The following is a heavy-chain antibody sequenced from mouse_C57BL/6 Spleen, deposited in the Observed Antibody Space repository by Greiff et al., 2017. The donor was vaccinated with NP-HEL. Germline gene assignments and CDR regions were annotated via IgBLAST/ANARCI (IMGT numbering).Heavy chain of an antibody. D-gene: IGHD2-2*01. Sequence: VQLQQSGAELVRPGASVKLSCTASGFSIKDYYMHWVKQRPEQGLEWIGRIDPEDGDTEYAPKFQGKATMTADTSSNTAYLQLSSLTSEDTAVYYCTTLYGYEEGYYFDYWGQGTTLTVSS. J-gene: IGHJ2*01. CDR2: IDPEDGDT. CDR1: GFSIKDYY. V-gene: IGHV14-1*01. CDR3: TTLYGYEEGYYFDY.